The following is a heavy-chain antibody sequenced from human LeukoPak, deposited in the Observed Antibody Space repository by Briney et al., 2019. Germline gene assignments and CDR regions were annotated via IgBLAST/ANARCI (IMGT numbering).Heavy chain of an antibody. CDR2: TSYRSKWYN. J-gene: IGHJ6*03. V-gene: IGHV6-1*01. CDR3: ARVHYYDSSGYSENRYYYYMDV. Sequence: SQTLSLTCAISGDSVSTNSVAWNWVRQSPSRGLEWLGRTSYRSKWYNDYAVSVKSRITITPDTSKNQFSLKLSSVTAADTAVYYCARVHYYDSSGYSENRYYYYMDVWGKGTTVTISS. CDR1: GDSVSTNSVA. D-gene: IGHD3-22*01.